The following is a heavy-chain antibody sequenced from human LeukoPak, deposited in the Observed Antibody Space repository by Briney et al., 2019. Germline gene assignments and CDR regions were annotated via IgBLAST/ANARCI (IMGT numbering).Heavy chain of an antibody. Sequence: GGSLRLSCAASGFTFSSYSMNWVRQAPGKGLEWVSSISSSSGYIYYADSVKGRFTISRGNAKNSLYLQMNSLRAEDTAVYYCARGWLRNAFDIWGQGTMVTVSS. V-gene: IGHV3-21*01. D-gene: IGHD5-12*01. CDR2: ISSSSGYI. J-gene: IGHJ3*02. CDR3: ARGWLRNAFDI. CDR1: GFTFSSYS.